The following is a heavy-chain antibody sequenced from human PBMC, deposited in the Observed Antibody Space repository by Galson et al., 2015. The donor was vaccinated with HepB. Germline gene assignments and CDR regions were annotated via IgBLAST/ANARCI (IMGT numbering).Heavy chain of an antibody. J-gene: IGHJ6*03. V-gene: IGHV3-11*01. D-gene: IGHD6-13*01. CDR1: GFTFSDYY. Sequence: SLRLSCAASGFTFSDYYMSWIRQAPGKGLEWVSYISSSGSTIYYADSVKGRFTISRDNAKNSLYLQMNSLRAEDTAVYYCARDLRAAGIGYYYYYYMDVWGKGTTVTVSS. CDR2: ISSSGSTI. CDR3: ARDLRAAGIGYYYYYYMDV.